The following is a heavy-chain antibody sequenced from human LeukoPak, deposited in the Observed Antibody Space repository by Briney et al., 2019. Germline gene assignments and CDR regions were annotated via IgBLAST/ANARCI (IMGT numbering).Heavy chain of an antibody. Sequence: SGGSLRLSCAASGLTFSTYWMSWVRQAPGKGLEWVANIKQDGSEKYYVDSVKGRFTISRDNAKNSLYLQMNSLRAEDTAVYYCARDDGCRSVDYWGQGTLVTVSS. CDR3: ARDDGCRSVDY. J-gene: IGHJ4*02. CDR2: IKQDGSEK. V-gene: IGHV3-7*04. CDR1: GLTFSTYW. D-gene: IGHD1-14*01.